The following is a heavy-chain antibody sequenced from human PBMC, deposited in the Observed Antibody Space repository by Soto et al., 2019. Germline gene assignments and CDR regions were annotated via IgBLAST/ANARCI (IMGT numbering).Heavy chain of an antibody. D-gene: IGHD3-10*01. CDR3: ARVRGYYGSGRHYGMDV. V-gene: IGHV4-31*03. Sequence: TSETLSLTCTFSGGSISSGGYYWSWIRQHPGKGLEWIGYIYYSGSTYYNPSLKSRVTISVDTSKNQFSLKLSSVTAADTAVYYCARVRGYYGSGRHYGMDVWGQGTTVTVS. CDR1: GGSISSGGYY. CDR2: IYYSGST. J-gene: IGHJ6*02.